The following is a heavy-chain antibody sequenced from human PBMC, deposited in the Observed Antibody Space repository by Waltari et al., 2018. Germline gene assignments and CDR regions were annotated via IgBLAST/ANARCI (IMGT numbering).Heavy chain of an antibody. V-gene: IGHV4-59*11. D-gene: IGHD5-18*01. CDR1: GGSISSHY. J-gene: IGHJ4*02. CDR3: ARVNSYGYNPCLDY. Sequence: QVQLQESGPGLVKPSETLSLTCTVSGGSISSHYWSWIRQPPGKGLEWIGYIYYSGGTNYNPSLKSRVTISVDTSKNQFSLKLSSVTAADTAVYYCARVNSYGYNPCLDYWGQGTLVTVSS. CDR2: IYYSGGT.